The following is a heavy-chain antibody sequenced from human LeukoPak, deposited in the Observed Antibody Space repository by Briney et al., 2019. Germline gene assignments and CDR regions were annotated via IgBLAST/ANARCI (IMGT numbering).Heavy chain of an antibody. D-gene: IGHD6-13*01. CDR3: ARGSVTAAVAY. Sequence: PSETLSLTCAVYGGSFSVYYWSWIRQPPGKGLEWIGEINHSGSTNYNPSLKSRVTISVDTSKNQFSPKLSSVTAADTAVYYCARGSVTAAVAYWGQGTLVTVSS. CDR2: INHSGST. CDR1: GGSFSVYY. J-gene: IGHJ4*02. V-gene: IGHV4-34*01.